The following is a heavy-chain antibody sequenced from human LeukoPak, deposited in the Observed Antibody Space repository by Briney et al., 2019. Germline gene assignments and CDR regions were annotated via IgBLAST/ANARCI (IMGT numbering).Heavy chain of an antibody. CDR3: ARDGPPYGSGSNWCDP. CDR2: ISYDGINK. D-gene: IGHD3-10*01. Sequence: PGGSLRLSCAASRFTFRTYSMHWVRQAPGKGLEWVSFISYDGINKYYADSVKGRFTISRDNSKNTLYLQMNSLRPEDTAVYYCARDGPPYGSGSNWCDPWGQGTLVTVSS. J-gene: IGHJ5*02. CDR1: RFTFRTYS. V-gene: IGHV3-30-3*01.